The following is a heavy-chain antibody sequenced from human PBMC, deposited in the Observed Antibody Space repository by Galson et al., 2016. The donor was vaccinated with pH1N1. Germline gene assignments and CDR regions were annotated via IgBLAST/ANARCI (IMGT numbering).Heavy chain of an antibody. CDR1: GVTVSNNY. Sequence: LRLSCAASGVTVSNNYMSWVCQSPGKGLEWVATISNNNVDRHYADSVKGRFTISRDDSENTFFLEMNSLAAGDTALYYCARGCCGSRPMDYWGQGTLVTVSS. V-gene: IGHV3-23*01. D-gene: IGHD2-21*01. CDR2: ISNNNVDR. CDR3: ARGCCGSRPMDY. J-gene: IGHJ4*02.